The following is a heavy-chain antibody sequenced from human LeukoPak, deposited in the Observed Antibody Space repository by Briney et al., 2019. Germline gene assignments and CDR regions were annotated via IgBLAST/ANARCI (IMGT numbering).Heavy chain of an antibody. CDR2: IKQDGSEK. D-gene: IGHD3-9*01. J-gene: IGHJ4*02. CDR3: ARTYYDILTGYSDY. Sequence: ESGGSLRLSCAASGFTFSTYFMNWVRQAPGKGLEWVANIKQDGSEKYYVDSVKGRFPISRDNAKNSLYLQMNSLRAEDTAVYYCARTYYDILTGYSDYWGQGTLVTVSS. V-gene: IGHV3-7*01. CDR1: GFTFSTYF.